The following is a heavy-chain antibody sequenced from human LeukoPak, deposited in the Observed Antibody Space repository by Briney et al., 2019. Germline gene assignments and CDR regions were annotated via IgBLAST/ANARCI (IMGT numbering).Heavy chain of an antibody. CDR1: GFTFSSYS. V-gene: IGHV3-23*01. CDR2: IGGSGVST. D-gene: IGHD2-2*01. CDR3: ARRSTSTRHFDY. J-gene: IGHJ4*02. Sequence: PGGSLRLSCAASGFTFSSYSMNWVRQAPGKGLEWVSAIGGSGVSTYYADSVKGRFTISRDNSKNTLYLQVNSLRAGDTAVYYCARRSTSTRHFDYWGQGTLVTVSS.